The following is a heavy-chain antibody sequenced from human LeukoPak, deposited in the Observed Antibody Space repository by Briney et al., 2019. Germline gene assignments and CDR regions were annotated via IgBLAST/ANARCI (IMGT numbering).Heavy chain of an antibody. CDR2: IRYDGSNK. Sequence: GSLRLSCAASGFTFSSYGMHWVRQAPGKGLEWVAFIRYDGSNKYYADSVKGRFTISRDNSKNTLYLQMNSLRAEDTAVYYCAKDLCSSTSCYNHYWGQGTLVTVSS. J-gene: IGHJ4*02. D-gene: IGHD2-2*02. CDR1: GFTFSSYG. V-gene: IGHV3-30*02. CDR3: AKDLCSSTSCYNHY.